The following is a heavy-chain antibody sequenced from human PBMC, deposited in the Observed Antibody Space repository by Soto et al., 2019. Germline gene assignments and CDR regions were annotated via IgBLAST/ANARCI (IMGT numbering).Heavy chain of an antibody. D-gene: IGHD6-19*01. CDR2: IKQDGSEK. CDR1: GFTFSSYW. CDR3: ARGGSGRYNWFDP. V-gene: IGHV3-7*01. Sequence: PGGSLRLSCAASGFTFSSYWMSWVRQAPGKGLEWVANIKQDGSEKYYVDSVKGRFTISRDNAKNSLYLQMNSLRAEDTAVYYCARGGSGRYNWFDPWGQGTLVTVSS. J-gene: IGHJ5*02.